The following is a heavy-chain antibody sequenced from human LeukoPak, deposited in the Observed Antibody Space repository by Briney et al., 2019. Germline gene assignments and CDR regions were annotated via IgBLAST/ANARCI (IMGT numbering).Heavy chain of an antibody. Sequence: ASVTVSCKASGYTFTSYGISWVRQAPGQGLEWMGWISAYNGNTNYAQKLQGRVTMTTDTSTSTAYMELRSLRSDDTAVYYCAGDRLSYADYYDSSGYRDYWGQGTLVTVSS. CDR1: GYTFTSYG. J-gene: IGHJ4*02. CDR2: ISAYNGNT. CDR3: AGDRLSYADYYDSSGYRDY. V-gene: IGHV1-18*01. D-gene: IGHD3-22*01.